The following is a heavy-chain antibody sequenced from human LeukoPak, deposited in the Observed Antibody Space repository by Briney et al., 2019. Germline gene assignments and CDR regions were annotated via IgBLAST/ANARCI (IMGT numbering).Heavy chain of an antibody. CDR1: GFSVSDYS. Sequence: GSLRLSCAASGFSVSDYSISWIRQSPGKGPEWISYVMSGRGSTNYADSVKGRFTISRDNAKNSVALQLDGLRADDTAVYFCTRERRGSYYAFESWGQGTLVTVSS. CDR2: VMSGRGST. CDR3: TRERRGSYYAFES. D-gene: IGHD3-16*01. J-gene: IGHJ4*02. V-gene: IGHV3-11*05.